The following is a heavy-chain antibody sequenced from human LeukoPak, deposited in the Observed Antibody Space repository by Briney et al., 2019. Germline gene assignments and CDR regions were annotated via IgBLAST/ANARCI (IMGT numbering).Heavy chain of an antibody. D-gene: IGHD2-2*01. V-gene: IGHV4-34*01. Sequence: SETLSLTCAVYGGSFSGYYWSWIRQPAGKGLEWIGEINHSGSTNYNPSLKSRVTISVDTSKNQFSLKLSSVTAADTAVYYCARGRHRYCSSTSCYPRHYYYYGMDVWGQGTTVTVSS. CDR3: ARGRHRYCSSTSCYPRHYYYYGMDV. CDR2: INHSGST. CDR1: GGSFSGYY. J-gene: IGHJ6*02.